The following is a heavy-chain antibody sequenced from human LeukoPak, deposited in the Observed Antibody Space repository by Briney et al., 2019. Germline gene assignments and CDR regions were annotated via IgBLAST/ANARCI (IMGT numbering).Heavy chain of an antibody. CDR3: ARHMIRSSGWYGDYYYGMDV. Sequence: SETLSLTCTVSGGSISSCYWSWIRQPPGKGLEWIGYIYYSGSTNYNPSLRSRVTISVDTSKNQFSLKLSSVTAADTAVYYCARHMIRSSGWYGDYYYGMDVWGQGTTVTVSS. D-gene: IGHD6-19*01. CDR1: GGSISSCY. J-gene: IGHJ6*02. V-gene: IGHV4-59*08. CDR2: IYYSGST.